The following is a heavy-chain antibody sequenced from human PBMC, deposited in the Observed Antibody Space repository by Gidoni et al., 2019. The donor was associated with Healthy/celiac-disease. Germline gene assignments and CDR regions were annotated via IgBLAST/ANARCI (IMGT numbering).Heavy chain of an antibody. CDR2: ISYDGSNK. CDR1: GFPFSSYG. CDR3: AKDLMTFWLYYGMDV. J-gene: IGHJ6*02. Sequence: QVQLVASGGGVVQPGRSLRLSCAASGFPFSSYGRHWVRQAPGKGLEWVAVISYDGSNKYYADSVKGRFTISRDNSKNTLYLQMNSLRAEDTAVYYCAKDLMTFWLYYGMDVWGQGTTVTVSS. V-gene: IGHV3-30*18. D-gene: IGHD3-16*01.